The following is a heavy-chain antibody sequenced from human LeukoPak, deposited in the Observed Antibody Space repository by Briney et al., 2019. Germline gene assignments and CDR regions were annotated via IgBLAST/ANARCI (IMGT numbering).Heavy chain of an antibody. CDR3: TRLRGEKASGDY. CDR1: GFTFSGSA. Sequence: GGSLRLSCAASGFTFSGSAMHWVRQASGKGLEWVDRIRSKTNNYATEFAVSVGGRFTISRDDSKNMVYLQMNNLKTEDTAVYYCTRLRGEKASGDYWGQGTLVTVSS. J-gene: IGHJ4*02. D-gene: IGHD3-10*01. V-gene: IGHV3-73*01. CDR2: IRSKTNNYAT.